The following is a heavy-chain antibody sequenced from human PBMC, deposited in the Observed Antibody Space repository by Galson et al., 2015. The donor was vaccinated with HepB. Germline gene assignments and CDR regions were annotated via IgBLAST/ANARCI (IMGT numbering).Heavy chain of an antibody. CDR3: TRPGTTTVVNPARWYYDL. CDR2: INQDGSDK. D-gene: IGHD4-23*01. V-gene: IGHV3-7*01. Sequence: SLRLSCAASGFTFSNYWMTWIRQAPGKGLEWVANINQDGSDKPYVDSVRGRFTISRDNAKNSLFLGMNSLRVEDTAVYYCTRPGTTTVVNPARWYYDLWGRGTLVTVSS. CDR1: GFTFSNYW. J-gene: IGHJ2*01.